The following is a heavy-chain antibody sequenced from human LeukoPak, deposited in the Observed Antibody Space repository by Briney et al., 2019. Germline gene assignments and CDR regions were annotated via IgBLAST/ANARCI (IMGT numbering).Heavy chain of an antibody. CDR3: AREAEGYSYGPNDY. D-gene: IGHD5-18*01. CDR2: INPNSGGT. Sequence: ASVNVSCKASGYTFTGYYMHWVRQAPGQGLEWMGWINPNSGGTNYAQKFQGRVTMTRDTSISTAYMELSRLRSDDTAVYYCAREAEGYSYGPNDYWGQGTLVTVSS. J-gene: IGHJ4*02. CDR1: GYTFTGYY. V-gene: IGHV1-2*02.